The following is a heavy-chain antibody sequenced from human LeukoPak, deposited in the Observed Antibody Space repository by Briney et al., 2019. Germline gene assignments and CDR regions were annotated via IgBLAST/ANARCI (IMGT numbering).Heavy chain of an antibody. V-gene: IGHV3-64*02. CDR3: ARDLYQWNFDY. Sequence: GGSLRLSCAASGFTFSSYAMHWVRQALGKGLEYVSAVSSNGGNTYYADSVRGRFTISRDNSKNTLYLQMNSLRADDTAVYYCARDLYQWNFDYWGQGTLVTVSS. D-gene: IGHD6-19*01. CDR1: GFTFSSYA. CDR2: VSSNGGNT. J-gene: IGHJ4*02.